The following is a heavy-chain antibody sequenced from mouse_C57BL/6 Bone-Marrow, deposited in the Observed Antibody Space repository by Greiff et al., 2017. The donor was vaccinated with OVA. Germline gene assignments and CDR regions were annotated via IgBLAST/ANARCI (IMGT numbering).Heavy chain of an antibody. Sequence: QVQLQQPGAELVKPGASVKLSCKASGYTFTSYWMHWVKQRPGRGLEWIGRIDPNSGGTKYNEKFKSKATLTVDKPSSTAYMQLSSLTSEDSAVYYCARWRGTAITTVVATDYAMDYWGQGTSVAVSS. V-gene: IGHV1-72*01. CDR1: GYTFTSYW. CDR2: IDPNSGGT. D-gene: IGHD1-1*01. CDR3: ARWRGTAITTVVATDYAMDY. J-gene: IGHJ4*01.